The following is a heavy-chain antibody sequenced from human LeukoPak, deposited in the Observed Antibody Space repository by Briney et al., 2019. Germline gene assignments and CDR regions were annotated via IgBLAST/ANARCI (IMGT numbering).Heavy chain of an antibody. CDR3: ARDYGDSGLGWFDP. D-gene: IGHD4-17*01. V-gene: IGHV4-31*03. CDR1: GGSISSGGYY. J-gene: IGHJ5*02. CDR2: FYYSGST. Sequence: SQTLSLTCTVSGGSISSGGYYWSWIRQHPGKGLEWIGYFYYSGSTYYNPSLKSRVTISVDTSKNQFSLKLSSVTAADTAVYYCARDYGDSGLGWFDPWGQGTLVTVSS.